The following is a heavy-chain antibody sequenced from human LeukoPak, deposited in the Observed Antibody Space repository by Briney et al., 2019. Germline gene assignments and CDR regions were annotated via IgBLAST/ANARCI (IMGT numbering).Heavy chain of an antibody. CDR1: GFTFDDYG. J-gene: IGHJ4*02. Sequence: SGGSLRLSCAASGFTFDDYGMSWVRQAPGKGLEWVSGINWNGGVISYADSVKGRFTISRDNAKNSLYLQMNSLRAEDTALYYCVRGYSSGYYFDFWGQGTLSPSPQ. CDR3: VRGYSSGYYFDF. D-gene: IGHD3-22*01. V-gene: IGHV3-20*04. CDR2: INWNGGVI.